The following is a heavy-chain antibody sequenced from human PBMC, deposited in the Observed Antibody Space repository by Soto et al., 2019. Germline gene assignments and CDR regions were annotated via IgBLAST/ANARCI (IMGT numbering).Heavy chain of an antibody. D-gene: IGHD3-3*01. CDR1: GYTFTSYD. V-gene: IGHV1-8*01. CDR2: MNPNSGNT. CDR3: ATYYDFWLGYVVEDTV. J-gene: IGHJ6*02. Sequence: QVQLVQSGAEVKKPGASVKVSCKASGYTFTSYDINWVRQATGQGLEWMGWMNPNSGNTGYAQKFQGRVTMTSNTSITTAYMELSGLSSDDTAVYDRATYYDFWLGYVVEDTVWGQGTTVTVSS.